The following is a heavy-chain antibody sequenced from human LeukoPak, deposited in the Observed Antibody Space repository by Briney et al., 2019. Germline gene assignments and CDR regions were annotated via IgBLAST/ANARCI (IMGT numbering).Heavy chain of an antibody. D-gene: IGHD6-13*01. CDR2: ISYDGTHK. J-gene: IGHJ4*02. CDR1: GFTFSSNG. CDR3: ASSRSSTWYGLEY. V-gene: IGHV3-30*03. Sequence: GRSLRVSCAASGFTFSSNGMHWVRQAPGKGLEWVAVISYDGTHKYYADSVKGRFTISRDNSKNTLYLQMNSLRAEDTALYYCASSRSSTWYGLEYWGQGTLVTVSS.